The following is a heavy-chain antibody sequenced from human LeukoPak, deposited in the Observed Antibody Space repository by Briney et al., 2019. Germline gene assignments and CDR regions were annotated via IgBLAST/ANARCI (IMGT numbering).Heavy chain of an antibody. CDR1: GGTFSSYA. J-gene: IGHJ3*02. D-gene: IGHD1-20*01. Sequence: SVKVSCKASGGTFSSYAISWVRQAPGQGLEWMGRIIPILGIANYAQKFQGRVTITADKSTSTAYMELNSLRSEDTAVYYCARGRGITGTTGAFDIWGQGTMVTVSS. CDR2: IIPILGIA. V-gene: IGHV1-69*04. CDR3: ARGRGITGTTGAFDI.